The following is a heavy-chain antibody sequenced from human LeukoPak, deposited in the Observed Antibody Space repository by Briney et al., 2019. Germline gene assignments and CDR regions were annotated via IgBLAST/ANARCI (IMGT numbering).Heavy chain of an antibody. V-gene: IGHV1-2*02. Sequence: ASVKVSCKASGYTFTCYYIHWVRQAPGQGLECMGWINPNSGGTNYAQKFQGRVTMTRDTSISTAYMELSMLRSHDTAVYYCARRLKEEDGDYPGYWGQGSLVTVSS. CDR1: GYTFTCYY. D-gene: IGHD4-17*01. J-gene: IGHJ4*02. CDR3: ARRLKEEDGDYPGY. CDR2: INPNSGGT.